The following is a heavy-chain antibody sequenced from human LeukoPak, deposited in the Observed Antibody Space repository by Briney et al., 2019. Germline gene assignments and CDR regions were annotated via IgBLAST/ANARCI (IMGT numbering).Heavy chain of an antibody. CDR3: AKDLWDIVVVVADY. CDR1: GFTFSSYG. D-gene: IGHD2-15*01. CDR2: IWYDGSNK. Sequence: PGGSLRLSCAASGFTFSSYGMHWVRQAPGKGLEWVAVIWYDGSNKYYADSVKGRFTISRDDSKNTLYLQMNSLRAEDTAVYYCAKDLWDIVVVVADYWGQGTLVTVSS. J-gene: IGHJ4*02. V-gene: IGHV3-33*06.